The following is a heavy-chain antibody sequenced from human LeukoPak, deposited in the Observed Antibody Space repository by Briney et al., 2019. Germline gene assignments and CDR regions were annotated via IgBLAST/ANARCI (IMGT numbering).Heavy chain of an antibody. D-gene: IGHD6-19*01. CDR2: INPSGGST. V-gene: IGHV1-46*01. CDR1: GYTFTSYY. J-gene: IGHJ3*02. CDR3: ARVRSSGTAFDI. Sequence: ASVKVSCKASGYTFTSYYMHWVRQAPGQGLEWMGIINPSGGSTSYAQKFQGRVTMTRDMSTSTVYMELSSLRSEDTAVYYCARVRSSGTAFDIWGQGTMVTVSS.